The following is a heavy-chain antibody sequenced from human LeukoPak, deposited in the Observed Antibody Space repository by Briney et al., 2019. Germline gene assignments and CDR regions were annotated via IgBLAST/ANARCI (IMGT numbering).Heavy chain of an antibody. J-gene: IGHJ4*01. V-gene: IGHV3-74*01. CDR3: TRELPREVALDY. CDR1: GFTFISYG. Sequence: GGSLRLSCAASGFTFISYGMQWVRQAPGKGLVWVSRINTDGSSTSYADSVKGRFTVSRDNAKNTVYLQVNSLRAEDTAVYFCTRELPREVALDYWGQGTLVTVSS. CDR2: INTDGSST. D-gene: IGHD1-26*01.